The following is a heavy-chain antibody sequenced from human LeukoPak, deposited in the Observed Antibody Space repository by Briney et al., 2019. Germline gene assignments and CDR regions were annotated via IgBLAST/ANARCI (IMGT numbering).Heavy chain of an antibody. V-gene: IGHV3-20*04. CDR3: GRSSHYYDRAFYFDY. CDR2: INWNGGST. J-gene: IGHJ4*02. Sequence: GGSLRLSCAASGFTFDDYGMSWVRQAPGKGLEWVSGINWNGGSTGYADSVKGRFTISRDNAKNSLYLQMNSLRAEDTALYYCGRSSHYYDRAFYFDYWGQGTLVTVSS. D-gene: IGHD3-22*01. CDR1: GFTFDDYG.